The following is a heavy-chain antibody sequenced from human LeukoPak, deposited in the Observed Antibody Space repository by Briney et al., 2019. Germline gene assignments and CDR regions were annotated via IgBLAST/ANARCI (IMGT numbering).Heavy chain of an antibody. CDR2: IHHSGST. V-gene: IGHV4-59*12. D-gene: IGHD5-12*01. Sequence: PSETLSLTCTVSGGSISSYYWSWIRQPPGKGLEWIGYIHHSGSTYYNPSLKSRVTISVDRSKNQFSLKLTSVTAADTAVYYCMRGGIGYDSDYWGQGSLVTVSS. CDR1: GGSISSYY. J-gene: IGHJ4*02. CDR3: MRGGIGYDSDY.